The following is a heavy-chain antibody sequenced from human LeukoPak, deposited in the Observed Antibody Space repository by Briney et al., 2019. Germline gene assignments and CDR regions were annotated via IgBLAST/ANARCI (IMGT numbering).Heavy chain of an antibody. CDR1: GFTFDDYA. V-gene: IGHV3-9*01. J-gene: IGHJ4*02. D-gene: IGHD6-13*01. Sequence: PGGSLRLSCAASGFTFDDYAMHWVRQAPGKGLEWVSGISWNSGSIGYADSVKGRFTISRDNAKNSLYLQMNSLRAEDTALYYCAKDRRGSKTAVGSALDYWGQGTLVTVSS. CDR3: AKDRRGSKTAVGSALDY. CDR2: ISWNSGSI.